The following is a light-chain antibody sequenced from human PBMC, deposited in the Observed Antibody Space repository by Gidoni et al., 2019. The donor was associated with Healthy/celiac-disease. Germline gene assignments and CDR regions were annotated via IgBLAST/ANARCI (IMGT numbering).Light chain of an antibody. CDR3: QAWDSSWV. CDR1: KLGDKY. Sequence: SYELTQPPSVSVSPGQTASITCSGDKLGDKYACWYQQKPGQSPVLVIYQDSKRPSGIPERFSGSNSGNTATLTISGTQAMDEADYYCQAWDSSWVFGGGTKLTVX. V-gene: IGLV3-1*01. CDR2: QDS. J-gene: IGLJ3*02.